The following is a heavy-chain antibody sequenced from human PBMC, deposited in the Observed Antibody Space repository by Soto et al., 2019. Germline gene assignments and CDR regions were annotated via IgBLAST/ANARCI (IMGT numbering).Heavy chain of an antibody. CDR2: IIPILGIA. D-gene: IGHD4-4*01. V-gene: IGHV1-69*08. Sequence: QVQLVQSGAEVKKPGSSVKVSCKAPGGTFTNYTISWVRQAPGQGLEWMGRIIPILGIANYAQKLQGRVTIPGEKPKSTAYRELRSLKSENSPVYYWARDAISVTTEPPPLDYWGQEPLATVPS. CDR1: GGTFTNYT. CDR3: ARDAISVTTEPPPLDY. J-gene: IGHJ4*02.